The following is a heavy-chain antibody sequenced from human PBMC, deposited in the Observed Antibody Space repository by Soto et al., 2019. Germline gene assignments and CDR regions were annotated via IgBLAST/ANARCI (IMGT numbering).Heavy chain of an antibody. D-gene: IGHD6-13*01. V-gene: IGHV4-39*07. CDR2: FYYSGSP. CDR3: ARKPAAGYYYGMDV. Sequence: PSETLSLTCTASGDSIRSSSHYWAWNRQPPGKGLEWIGGFYYSGSPYYNPSLKSRVTISVDTSKNQFSLKLSSVTAADTAVYYCARKPAAGYYYGMDVWGQGTTVTVSS. CDR1: GDSIRSSSHY. J-gene: IGHJ6*02.